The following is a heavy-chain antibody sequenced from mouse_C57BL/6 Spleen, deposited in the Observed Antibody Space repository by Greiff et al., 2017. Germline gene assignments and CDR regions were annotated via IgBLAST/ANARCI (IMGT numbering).Heavy chain of an antibody. V-gene: IGHV3-6*01. CDR1: GYSITSGYY. CDR2: ISYDGSN. J-gene: IGHJ3*01. D-gene: IGHD2-3*01. CDR3: ARSGRWLWFAY. Sequence: EVKLQESGPGLVKPSQSLSLTCSVTGYSITSGYYWNWIRQFPGNKLEWMGYISYDGSNNYNPSLKNRISITRDTSKNQFFLKLNSVTTEDTATYYCARSGRWLWFAYWGQGTLVTVSA.